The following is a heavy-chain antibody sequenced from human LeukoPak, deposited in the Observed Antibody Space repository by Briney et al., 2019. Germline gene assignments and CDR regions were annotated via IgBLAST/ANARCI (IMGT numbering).Heavy chain of an antibody. CDR1: GYTFTSYG. V-gene: IGHV1-18*01. D-gene: IGHD1-1*01. CDR3: ARFTSLDVYAFDI. J-gene: IGHJ3*02. Sequence: ASVKVSCKASGYTFTSYGISWVRRAPGQGLEWMGWISAYNANTNYAQKLQGRVTMTTDTSTSTAHMELRSLRSDDTAVYYCARFTSLDVYAFDIWGQGTMVTVSS. CDR2: ISAYNANT.